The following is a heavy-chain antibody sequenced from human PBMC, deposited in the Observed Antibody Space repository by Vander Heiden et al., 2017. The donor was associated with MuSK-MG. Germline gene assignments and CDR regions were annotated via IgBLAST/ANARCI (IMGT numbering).Heavy chain of an antibody. CDR3: ASSERYDFWSGYAYYFDY. CDR1: GGTFSSYA. V-gene: IGHV1-69*01. D-gene: IGHD3-3*01. Sequence: QVQLVQSGAEVKKPGSSVKVSCKASGGTFSSYAISWVRQAPGQGLEWMGGIIPIFGTANYAQKFQGRVTITADESTSTAYMELSSLRSEDTAVYYCASSERYDFWSGYAYYFDYWGQGTLVTVSS. CDR2: IIPIFGTA. J-gene: IGHJ4*02.